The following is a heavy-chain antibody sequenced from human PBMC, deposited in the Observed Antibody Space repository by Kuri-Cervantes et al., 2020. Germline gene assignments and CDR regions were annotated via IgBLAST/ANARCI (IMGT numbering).Heavy chain of an antibody. V-gene: IGHV3-30*03. CDR3: AREGGWYGGGYFDY. D-gene: IGHD6-19*01. CDR1: GFTFSSYG. J-gene: IGHJ4*02. Sequence: GGSLRLSCAASGFTFSSYGMHWVRQAPGKGLEWVAVISYDGSNKYYADSVKGRFTIPRDNSKNTLYLQMNSLRAEDTAVYYCAREGGWYGGGYFDYWGQGTLVTVSS. CDR2: ISYDGSNK.